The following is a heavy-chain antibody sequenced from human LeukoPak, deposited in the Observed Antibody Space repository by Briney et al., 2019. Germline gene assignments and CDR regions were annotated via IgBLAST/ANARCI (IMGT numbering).Heavy chain of an antibody. J-gene: IGHJ6*03. CDR1: GYTFTSYY. D-gene: IGHD3-3*01. CDR3: ASRNYDFWSAPRGYYYYYMDV. V-gene: IGHV1-46*01. CDR2: INPSGGST. Sequence: ASVKVSCKASGYTFTSYYMHWVRQAPGQGLEWMGIINPSGGSTSYAQKFQGRVTMTRDTSTSTVYMELSSLRSEDTAVYYCASRNYDFWSAPRGYYYYYMDVWGRGTTVTVSS.